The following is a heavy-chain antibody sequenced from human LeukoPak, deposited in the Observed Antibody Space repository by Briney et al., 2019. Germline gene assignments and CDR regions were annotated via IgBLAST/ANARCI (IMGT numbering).Heavy chain of an antibody. Sequence: GASVKVSCKASGGTFSSYAISWVRQAPGQGLEWMGRIIPILGIANYAQKFQGRVTITADRSTSTAYMELSSLRSEDTAVYYCARGSTHDYGDYDFDYWGQGTLVTVSS. CDR2: IIPILGIA. CDR1: GGTFSSYA. V-gene: IGHV1-69*04. CDR3: ARGSTHDYGDYDFDY. D-gene: IGHD4-17*01. J-gene: IGHJ4*02.